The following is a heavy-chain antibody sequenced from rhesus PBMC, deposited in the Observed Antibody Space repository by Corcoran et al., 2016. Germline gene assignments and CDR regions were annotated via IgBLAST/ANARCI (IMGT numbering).Heavy chain of an antibody. CDR1: GYSFTTYG. V-gene: IGHV7-193*01. D-gene: IGHD4-23*01. J-gene: IGHJ4*01. CDR3: ARSNTVTVFDY. Sequence: QVQLVQSGPEVKQPGASVKVSCKASGYSFTTYGMNWVRQAPGQGLEWMGWMNTYTGNPTYAQGVTERVVFSMDTSVSTVYLQISSLKAEDTAVYYCARSNTVTVFDYWGQGVLVTVSS. CDR2: MNTYTGNP.